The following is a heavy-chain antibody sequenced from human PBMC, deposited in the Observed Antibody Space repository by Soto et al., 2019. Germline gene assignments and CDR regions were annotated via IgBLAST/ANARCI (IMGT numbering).Heavy chain of an antibody. D-gene: IGHD3-16*01. J-gene: IGHJ4*02. CDR2: IIPILGIA. CDR3: ASHPGGG. CDR1: GGTISSYT. V-gene: IGHV1-69*02. Sequence: QVQLVQSGAEVKKRGSSVKVSCKASGGTISSYTIRWVRQAPGQGLEWMGRIIPILGIANYAQKFQGRVTITADKSTSTAYMDLSSLRSEDTAVYYCASHPGGGWGQGTLVTVSS.